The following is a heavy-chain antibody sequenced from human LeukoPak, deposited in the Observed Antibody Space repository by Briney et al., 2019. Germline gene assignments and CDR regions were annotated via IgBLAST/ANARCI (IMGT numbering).Heavy chain of an antibody. D-gene: IGHD3-3*01. CDR2: IYPSGNT. J-gene: IGHJ4*02. V-gene: IGHV4-61*02. Sequence: SETLSLTCTVSGGSISSSSYYWGWIRQPAGKGLEWIGRIYPSGNTNYNPSLKSRATISLDTSKNQFSLNLKSVTAADTAMYYCARDGVVTMELDFWGQGTLVTVSS. CDR3: ARDGVVTMELDF. CDR1: GGSISSSSYY.